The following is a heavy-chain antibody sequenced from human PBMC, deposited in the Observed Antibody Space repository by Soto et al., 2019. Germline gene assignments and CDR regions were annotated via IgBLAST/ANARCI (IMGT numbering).Heavy chain of an antibody. CDR1: GGSISSYY. D-gene: IGHD7-27*01. CDR3: ARRWGRTFDY. V-gene: IGHV4-59*08. Sequence: QVQLQESGPGLVKPSETLSLTCTVSGGSISSYYWSWIRQPQGKGLEWIGYIYYSGSTNHNPSLKSRVTISVDTSKNQFSLKLSAVTAADTAVYYCARRWGRTFDYWGQGTLFTVSA. CDR2: IYYSGST. J-gene: IGHJ4*02.